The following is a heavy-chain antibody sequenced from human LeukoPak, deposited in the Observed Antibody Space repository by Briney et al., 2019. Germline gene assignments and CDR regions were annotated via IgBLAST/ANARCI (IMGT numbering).Heavy chain of an antibody. CDR2: ISSSSSTI. CDR3: ARDINQWLTDSDAFDI. D-gene: IGHD6-19*01. Sequence: SGGSLRLSCAASGFTFSSYSMNWVRQAPGKGLEWVSYISSSSSTIYYADSVKGRFTISRDNAKNSLYLQMNSLRDEDTAVYYCARDINQWLTDSDAFDIWGQGTMVTVSS. CDR1: GFTFSSYS. J-gene: IGHJ3*02. V-gene: IGHV3-48*02.